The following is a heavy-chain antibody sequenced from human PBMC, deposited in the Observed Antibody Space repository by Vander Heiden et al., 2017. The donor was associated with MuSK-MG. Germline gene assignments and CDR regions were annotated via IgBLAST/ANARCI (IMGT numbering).Heavy chain of an antibody. Sequence: QVQLQQWGAGLLKPSETLSHTCAVHGGSFSGYYWSWIRQPPGKGLEWIGEINHSGSTNYNPSLKSRVTISVDTSKNQFSLKLSSVTAADTAVYYCARGSAVGSRYYFDYWGQGTLVTVSS. V-gene: IGHV4-34*01. CDR3: ARGSAVGSRYYFDY. CDR1: GGSFSGYY. D-gene: IGHD1-26*01. J-gene: IGHJ4*02. CDR2: INHSGST.